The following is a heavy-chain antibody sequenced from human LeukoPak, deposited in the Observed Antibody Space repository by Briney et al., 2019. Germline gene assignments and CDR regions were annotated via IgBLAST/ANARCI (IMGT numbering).Heavy chain of an antibody. Sequence: SGGSLRLSCAASGFTFSSYSMNWVRQAPGKGLEWVSSISSSSSYIYYADSVKGRFTISRDNAKNSLYLQMNSLRAEDTAVYYCAREGYSYGYWIDYWGQGTLVTVSS. CDR2: ISSSSSYI. CDR1: GFTFSSYS. CDR3: AREGYSYGYWIDY. D-gene: IGHD5-18*01. J-gene: IGHJ4*02. V-gene: IGHV3-21*01.